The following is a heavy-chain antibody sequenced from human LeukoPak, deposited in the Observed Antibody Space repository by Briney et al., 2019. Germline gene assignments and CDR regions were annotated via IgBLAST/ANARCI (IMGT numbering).Heavy chain of an antibody. V-gene: IGHV3-64*01. J-gene: IGHJ4*02. CDR2: ISSNGGST. Sequence: PGGSLRLSCAASGFSFSHYAMHWVRQAPGKGLEYVSAISSNGGSTDYANSVKGRFTISRDNSKDTLYLQMGSLRAEDKAVYYCARGASGGYYWGQGTLVTVSS. D-gene: IGHD3-10*01. CDR3: ARGASGGYY. CDR1: GFSFSHYA.